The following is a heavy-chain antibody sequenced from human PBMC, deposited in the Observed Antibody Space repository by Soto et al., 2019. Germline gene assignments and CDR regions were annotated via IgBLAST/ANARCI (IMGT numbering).Heavy chain of an antibody. J-gene: IGHJ5*01. Sequence: SETLSLTCSVSGDSISTVDYFWAWIRQPPGQALEYIGYIYKSATTYYNPSFESRVAISLDTSKSQFSLNVTSVTAADAAVYFCARGRYCLTGRCFPNWFDSWGQGTLVTVSS. D-gene: IGHD2-15*01. CDR2: IYKSATT. CDR3: ARGRYCLTGRCFPNWFDS. V-gene: IGHV4-30-4*01. CDR1: GDSISTVDYF.